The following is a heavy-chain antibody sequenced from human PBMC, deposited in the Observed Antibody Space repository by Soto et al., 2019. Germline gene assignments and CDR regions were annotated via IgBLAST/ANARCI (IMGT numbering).Heavy chain of an antibody. CDR2: IYYSGST. Sequence: QLQLQESGPGLVKPSETLSLTCTVSGGSISSSSYYWGWIRQPPGKGLEWIGSIYYSGSTYYNPSLKSRVTISVDTSKNQFSLKLSSVTAADTAVYYCARHGGDNWNSRDVRYWGQGTLVTVSS. V-gene: IGHV4-39*01. CDR1: GGSISSSSYY. J-gene: IGHJ4*02. CDR3: ARHGGDNWNSRDVRY. D-gene: IGHD1-20*01.